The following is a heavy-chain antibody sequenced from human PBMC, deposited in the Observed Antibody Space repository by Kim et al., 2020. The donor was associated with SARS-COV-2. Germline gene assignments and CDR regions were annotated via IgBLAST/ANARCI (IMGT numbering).Heavy chain of an antibody. J-gene: IGHJ4*02. D-gene: IGHD2-2*01. CDR3: ARSRSHDY. V-gene: IGHV1-3*01. CDR2: GNVDK. Sequence: GNVDKKFSQKFQGRVTLTSDTSASAAYMELSSLGSEDTAVYYCARSRSHDYWGQGTLVTVSS.